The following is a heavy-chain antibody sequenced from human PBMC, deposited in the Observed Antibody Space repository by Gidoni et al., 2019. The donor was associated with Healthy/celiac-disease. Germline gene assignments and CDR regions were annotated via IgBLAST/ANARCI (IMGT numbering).Heavy chain of an antibody. J-gene: IGHJ5*02. CDR3: TRDRQDYYGSLWFDP. D-gene: IGHD3-10*01. Sequence: EVQLVESGGGLVQPGRSLRLSCTASGFTFGDYAMSWFRQAPGKGLGWVGFIRSKAYGGTTEYAASVKGRFTISRDDSKSIAYLQMNSLKTEDTAVYYCTRDRQDYYGSLWFDPWGQGTLVTVSS. V-gene: IGHV3-49*03. CDR2: IRSKAYGGTT. CDR1: GFTFGDYA.